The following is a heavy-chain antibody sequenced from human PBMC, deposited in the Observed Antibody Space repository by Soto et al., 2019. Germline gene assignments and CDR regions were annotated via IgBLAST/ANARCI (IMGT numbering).Heavy chain of an antibody. V-gene: IGHV4-59*08. CDR2: MYNTGST. CDR1: GGSISGYY. J-gene: IGHJ4*02. Sequence: SETLSLTCTVSGGSISGYYWSWIRQPPGKGLEWIGYMYNTGSTVYNPSFKSRVTISVDTSKNQFSLKLSSVTAADTAVYYCASHSRPRVGALDDSGQGTLVTVSS. CDR3: ASHSRPRVGALDD. D-gene: IGHD1-26*01.